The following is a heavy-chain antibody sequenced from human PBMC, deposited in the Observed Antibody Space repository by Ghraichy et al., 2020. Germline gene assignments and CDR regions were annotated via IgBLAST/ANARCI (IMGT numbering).Heavy chain of an antibody. D-gene: IGHD3-22*01. CDR3: ARVGNYYDSSGIMGMDV. CDR2: ISSSSSYI. V-gene: IGHV3-21*01. Sequence: GESLNISCAASGFTFSSYSMNWVRQAPGKGLEWVSSISSSSSYIYYADSVKGRFTISRDNAKNSLYLQMNSLRAEDTAVYYCARVGNYYDSSGIMGMDVWGQGTTVTVSS. J-gene: IGHJ6*02. CDR1: GFTFSSYS.